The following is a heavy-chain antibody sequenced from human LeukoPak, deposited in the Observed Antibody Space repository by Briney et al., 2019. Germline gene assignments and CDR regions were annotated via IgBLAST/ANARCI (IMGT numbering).Heavy chain of an antibody. J-gene: IGHJ4*02. CDR3: AKDSKRWKTYYYEAGSYYFDY. V-gene: IGHV3-30*02. Sequence: GGSLRLPCAASGFTFSSYELNWVRQAPGKGLEWVAFIRYDGSNKYYADSVKGRFTISRDNSKNTLYLQMNSLRPEDTAVYYCAKDSKRWKTYYYEAGSYYFDYWGQGTRVTVSS. CDR1: GFTFSSYE. CDR2: IRYDGSNK. D-gene: IGHD3-10*01.